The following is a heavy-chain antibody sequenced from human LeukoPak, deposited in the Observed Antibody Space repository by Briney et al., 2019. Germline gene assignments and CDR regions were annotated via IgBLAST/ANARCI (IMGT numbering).Heavy chain of an antibody. V-gene: IGHV1-46*01. J-gene: IGHJ1*01. Sequence: ASVKVSCKAFGYTFTSNYMHWVRQAPGQGPEWMGVISPSGGSTTYAQKFQGRVTLTRDMSTSTDYLELSSLRSEDTAVYYCAREDTVVTPGAEYFQHWGQGTLVTVSS. CDR2: ISPSGGST. CDR1: GYTFTSNY. CDR3: AREDTVVTPGAEYFQH. D-gene: IGHD4-23*01.